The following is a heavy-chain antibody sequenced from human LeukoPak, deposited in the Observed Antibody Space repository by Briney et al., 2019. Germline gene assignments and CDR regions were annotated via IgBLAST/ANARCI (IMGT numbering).Heavy chain of an antibody. CDR2: IDPGVSET. Sequence: GESLKISCQAAGYSFTNYWIAWVRHMPGKGLELMGIIDPGVSETRDSPSFQGQIIISADKSITTAYLLWNSLKASDTAIYYCARPSLHPSSSWFSDYFDYWGQGTLVTVSS. V-gene: IGHV5-51*01. D-gene: IGHD6-13*01. J-gene: IGHJ4*02. CDR3: ARPSLHPSSSWFSDYFDY. CDR1: GYSFTNYW.